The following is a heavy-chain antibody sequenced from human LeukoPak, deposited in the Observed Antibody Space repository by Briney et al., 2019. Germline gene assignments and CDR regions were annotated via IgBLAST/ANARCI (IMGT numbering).Heavy chain of an antibody. CDR2: ILYDGSNT. CDR1: GFTFSNYG. V-gene: IGHV3-30*19. Sequence: GGSLRLSCAASGFTFSNYGMHWVRQAPGKGLEWVALILYDGSNTFYADSVKGRFTISRDNSKNTLSLQMNSLRIEDTAVYYCARANWNYHDAFDIWGQGTMVTVSS. D-gene: IGHD1-7*01. J-gene: IGHJ3*02. CDR3: ARANWNYHDAFDI.